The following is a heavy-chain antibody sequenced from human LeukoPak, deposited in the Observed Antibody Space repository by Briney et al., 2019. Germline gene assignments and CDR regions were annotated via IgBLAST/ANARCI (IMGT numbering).Heavy chain of an antibody. J-gene: IGHJ5*02. V-gene: IGHV4-39*01. CDR3: ARHEHSASFYGLSWFDP. CDR1: GDSISSTGYY. D-gene: IGHD4-17*01. CDR2: MYHSGRT. Sequence: SETLSLTCTVSGDSISSTGYYWGWIRQPPGKGLEWIASMYHSGRTYYNPSLKSRVTISVDTSKNQLSLKLSSVTAADTSIYYCARHEHSASFYGLSWFDPWGQGTLVTVSS.